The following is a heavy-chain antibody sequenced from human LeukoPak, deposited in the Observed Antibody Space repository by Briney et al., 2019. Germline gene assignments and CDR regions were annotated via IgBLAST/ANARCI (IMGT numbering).Heavy chain of an antibody. CDR3: SRVYCGGDCYQFDP. V-gene: IGHV4-61*02. D-gene: IGHD2-21*02. Sequence: SETLSLTCTVSGGSISSGSYYWNWIRQPPGKGLEWIGRIYTSGSTNYNPSLKSRVTISVDTSKNQFSLKLSSVTAADTAVYYCSRVYCGGDCYQFDPWGQGTLVTVSS. CDR1: GGSISSGSYY. CDR2: IYTSGST. J-gene: IGHJ5*02.